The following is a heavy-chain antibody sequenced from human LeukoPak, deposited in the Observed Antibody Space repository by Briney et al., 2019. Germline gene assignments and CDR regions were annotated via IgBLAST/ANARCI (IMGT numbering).Heavy chain of an antibody. J-gene: IGHJ4*02. CDR3: ASQYDFWSGYYSDPGDY. Sequence: SETLSLTCAVSGYSISNGYYWGWIRQPPGKGLEWIGSIYYSGSTYYNPSLKSRVTISVDTSKNQFSLKLSSVTAADTAVYYCASQYDFWSGYYSDPGDYWGQGTLVTVSS. D-gene: IGHD3-3*01. V-gene: IGHV4-38-2*01. CDR1: GYSISNGYY. CDR2: IYYSGST.